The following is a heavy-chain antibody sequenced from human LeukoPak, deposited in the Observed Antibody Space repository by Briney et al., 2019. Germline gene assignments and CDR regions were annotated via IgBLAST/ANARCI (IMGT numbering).Heavy chain of an antibody. V-gene: IGHV3-7*01. CDR2: INKDGSER. CDR1: GFTFSGYW. D-gene: IGHD4-17*01. Sequence: PGGSLRLSCAASGFTFSGYWMSWVRQAPGKGLEWVANINKDGSERYNVDSVKGRFTISRDNANKSLYLQMNSLRAEDTSVYYCARESKGRSKIDYWGQGTLSPSPQ. J-gene: IGHJ4*02. CDR3: ARESKGRSKIDY.